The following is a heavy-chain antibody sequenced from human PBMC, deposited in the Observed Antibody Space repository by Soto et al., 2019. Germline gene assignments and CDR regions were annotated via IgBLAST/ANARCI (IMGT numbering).Heavy chain of an antibody. CDR1: GYSFTSYW. V-gene: IGHV5-10-1*01. D-gene: IGHD3-3*01. CDR3: ARSGILTGSPTGMDV. Sequence: PGESLKISCKGSGYSFTSYWISWVRQVPGKGLEWMGRIDPSDSYTNYSPSFQGHVTISADKSIDTVYLQWSSLKASDTAMYYCARSGILTGSPTGMDVWGQGTRVTGSS. J-gene: IGHJ6*02. CDR2: IDPSDSYT.